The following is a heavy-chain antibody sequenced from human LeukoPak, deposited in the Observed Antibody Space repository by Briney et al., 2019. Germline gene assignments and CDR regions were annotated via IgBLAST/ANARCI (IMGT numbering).Heavy chain of an antibody. V-gene: IGHV3-48*03. J-gene: IGHJ6*03. Sequence: GGSLRLSCAASGFTFSSYEMSWVREAPGKGLEWVSYITSSGSTIYYADSVKGRFIISRDNSKNTLYLQMNSLRAEDTAVYYCAKDTVKVTTIRRVPHYMDVWGKGTTVTISS. D-gene: IGHD5-12*01. CDR3: AKDTVKVTTIRRVPHYMDV. CDR2: ITSSGSTI. CDR1: GFTFSSYE.